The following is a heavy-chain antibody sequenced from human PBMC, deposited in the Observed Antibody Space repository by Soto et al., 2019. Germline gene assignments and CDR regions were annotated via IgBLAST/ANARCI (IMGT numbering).Heavy chain of an antibody. V-gene: IGHV4-31*03. CDR3: AIYLRSGSYPSVFDI. CDR1: GGSIRSGGYY. Sequence: SSETLSLTCSVSGGSIRSGGYYWSWIRQHPGRGLEWIGYIYYSGSTYHNPSLKSRVSISVDTSKNQFSLKLTSVTAADTAVYYCAIYLRSGSYPSVFDICGHGTMVTGSS. J-gene: IGHJ3*02. CDR2: IYYSGST. D-gene: IGHD1-26*01.